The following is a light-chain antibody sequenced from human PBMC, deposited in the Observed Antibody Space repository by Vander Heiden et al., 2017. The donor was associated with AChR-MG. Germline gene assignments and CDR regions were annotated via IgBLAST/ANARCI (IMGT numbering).Light chain of an antibody. CDR1: QNIVGW. Sequence: DIQMTQSPSTLSASIGDRVTITCRASQNIVGWMAWYQQRPGEAPNLLIYKASTLQSGVPSRFSGRGSGTEFTLTISSLQPDDFATYYCQQYDSSSALTFGGGTRVEIK. V-gene: IGKV1-5*03. J-gene: IGKJ4*01. CDR2: KAS. CDR3: QQYDSSSALT.